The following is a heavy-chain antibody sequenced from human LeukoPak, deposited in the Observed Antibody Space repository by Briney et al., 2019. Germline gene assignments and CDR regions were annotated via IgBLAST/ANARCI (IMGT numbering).Heavy chain of an antibody. CDR1: GDSINRSGYY. CDR3: ARRSDYVWGDFRYVAAFDS. D-gene: IGHD3-16*02. V-gene: IGHV4-39*01. CDR2: LYYTGTT. Sequence: SETLSFTGTVSGDSINRSGYYWGWIRQPPGKGLEWIGCLYYTGTTSLNPSLDSRVTLSVDSSKTQFFLNLKSLTAADTAVYYCARRSDYVWGDFRYVAAFDSWGQGTLVTVSS. J-gene: IGHJ4*02.